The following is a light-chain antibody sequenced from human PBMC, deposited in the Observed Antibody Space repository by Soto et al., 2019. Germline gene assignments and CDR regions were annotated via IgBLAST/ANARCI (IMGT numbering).Light chain of an antibody. CDR1: QAIRND. CDR3: QQYNSYWT. CDR2: KAS. V-gene: IGKV1-5*03. Sequence: DIQMTQSPSSLSASVGDIVTITCRASQAIRNDLGWYQQKPGKAPKLLIYKASSLESGVPSRFSGSGSGTEFTLTISSLQPDDFATYYCQQYNSYWTFGQGTKVDIK. J-gene: IGKJ1*01.